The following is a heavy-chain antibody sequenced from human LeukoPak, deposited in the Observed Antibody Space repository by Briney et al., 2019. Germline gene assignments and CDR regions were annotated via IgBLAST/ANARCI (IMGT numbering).Heavy chain of an antibody. CDR2: ITSSGTYT. CDR3: ARDPIYGDLNWFDP. D-gene: IGHD4-17*01. Sequence: GGSLRLSCADSGFTFSNYNMNWVRQAPGKAMEWVSSITSSGTYTFYADSVKGRFTISRDNAKNSLYLQMNSLRAEDTAVYYCARDPIYGDLNWFDPWGQGTLVTVSS. CDR1: GFTFSNYN. V-gene: IGHV3-21*01. J-gene: IGHJ5*02.